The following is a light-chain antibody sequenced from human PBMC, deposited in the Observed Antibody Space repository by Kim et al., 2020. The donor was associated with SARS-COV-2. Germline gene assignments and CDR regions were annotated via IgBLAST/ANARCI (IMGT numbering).Light chain of an antibody. CDR3: QQHNEWSLT. J-gene: IGKJ4*01. V-gene: IGKV3-15*01. Sequence: EIVMTQSPATLSVSLGERVTLSCRASETVKTFLAWYQQRPGQTPRLLIYGASTRATGIPARFSGSGSGTDFTVTISSLQAEDAAVYYCQQHNEWSLTFGGGTKVDIK. CDR1: ETVKTF. CDR2: GAS.